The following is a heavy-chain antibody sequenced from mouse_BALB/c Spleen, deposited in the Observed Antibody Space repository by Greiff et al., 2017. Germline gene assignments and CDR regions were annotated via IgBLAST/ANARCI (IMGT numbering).Heavy chain of an antibody. CDR3: ARHRDYGFAY. CDR1: GFTFSSYT. D-gene: IGHD2-4*01. J-gene: IGHJ3*01. Sequence: EVKLVESGGGLVQPGGSLKLSCAASGFTFSSYTMSWVRQTPEKRLEWVAYISNGGGSTYYPDTVKGRFTISRDNAKNTLYLQMSSLKSEDTAMYYCARHRDYGFAYWGQGTLVTVSA. V-gene: IGHV5-12-2*01. CDR2: ISNGGGST.